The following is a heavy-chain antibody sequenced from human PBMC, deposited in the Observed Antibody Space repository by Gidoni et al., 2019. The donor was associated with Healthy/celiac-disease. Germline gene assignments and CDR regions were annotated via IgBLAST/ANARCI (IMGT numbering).Heavy chain of an antibody. D-gene: IGHD2-15*01. CDR3: ASEYTYCSGGSCYPNFDY. V-gene: IGHV3-11*01. CDR2: ISSSGSTI. J-gene: IGHJ4*02. CDR1: GFTFSDYY. Sequence: QVQLVESGGGLVKPGGSLRLSCSASGFTFSDYYLSWSRQAPGKGLEWVSYISSSGSTIYYADSVKGRFTISRDNAKNSLYLQMNSLRAEDTAVYYCASEYTYCSGGSCYPNFDYWGQGTLVTVSS.